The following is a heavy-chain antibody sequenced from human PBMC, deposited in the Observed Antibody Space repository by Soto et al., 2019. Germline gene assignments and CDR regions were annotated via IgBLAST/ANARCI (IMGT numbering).Heavy chain of an antibody. CDR1: GGSISSSSYY. V-gene: IGHV4-39*01. CDR2: FYYSGST. D-gene: IGHD5-12*01. J-gene: IGHJ6*03. Sequence: SETLSLTCTVSGGSISSSSYYWGWIRQSPGKGLEWIGSFYYSGSTYYSPSLKSRVTISGDTSKKQISLRLSSVTATDTAVYYCARVSVASRYMDVWGKGATVTVSS. CDR3: ARVSVASRYMDV.